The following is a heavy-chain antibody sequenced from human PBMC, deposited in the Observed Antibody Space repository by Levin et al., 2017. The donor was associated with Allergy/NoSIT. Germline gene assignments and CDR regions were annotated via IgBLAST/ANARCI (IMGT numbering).Heavy chain of an antibody. J-gene: IGHJ3*02. CDR3: ARSYGSGRFDAFDI. CDR1: GYTFTGYY. V-gene: IGHV1-2*02. Sequence: ASVKVSCKASGYTFTGYYMHWVRQAPGQGLEWMGWINPNSGGTNYAQKFQGRVTMTRDTSISTAYMELSRLRSDDTAVYYCARSYGSGRFDAFDIWGQGTMVTVSS. CDR2: INPNSGGT. D-gene: IGHD3-10*01.